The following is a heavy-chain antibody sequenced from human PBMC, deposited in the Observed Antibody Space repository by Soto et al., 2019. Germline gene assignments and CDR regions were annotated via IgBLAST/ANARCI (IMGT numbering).Heavy chain of an antibody. CDR2: IKAGNGDT. J-gene: IGHJ4*02. D-gene: IGHD3-16*01. CDR1: GYTFTRNA. V-gene: IGHV1-3*01. Sequence: QVQLVQSGAEVKKPGASVKVSCKASGYTFTRNAIHWVRQAPGQRLEWIGRIKAGNGDTTYSQKFQDRVTITRYTSASAAYMERSTLGSEDTSVYYCARSENDYSTCDYWGQGTLVTVSS. CDR3: ARSENDYSTCDY.